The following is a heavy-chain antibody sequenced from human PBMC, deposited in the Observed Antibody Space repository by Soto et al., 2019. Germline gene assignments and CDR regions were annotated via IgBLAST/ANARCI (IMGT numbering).Heavy chain of an antibody. CDR1: GFNFDDSA. CDR3: AKGRSSMIVVVMDY. J-gene: IGHJ4*02. Sequence: PGGSLRLSCVASGFNFDDSAMNWVRQVPGKGLEWVSGITWNSGHILYADSVKGRFTISRDNAKKPLYLELNSLRPEDTALYYCAKGRSSMIVVVMDYWGQGTPVTVSS. CDR2: ITWNSGHI. D-gene: IGHD3-22*01. V-gene: IGHV3-9*01.